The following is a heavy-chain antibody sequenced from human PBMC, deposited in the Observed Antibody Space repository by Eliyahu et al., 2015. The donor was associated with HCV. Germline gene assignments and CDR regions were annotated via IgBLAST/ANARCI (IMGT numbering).Heavy chain of an antibody. D-gene: IGHD4-17*01. V-gene: IGHV1-2*04. Sequence: PGQGLEWMGWINPNSGGTNYAQKFQGWVTMTRDTSISTAYMELSRLRSDDTAVYYCARDSGAYGDFLFDYWGQGTLVTVSS. CDR2: INPNSGGT. J-gene: IGHJ4*02. CDR3: ARDSGAYGDFLFDY.